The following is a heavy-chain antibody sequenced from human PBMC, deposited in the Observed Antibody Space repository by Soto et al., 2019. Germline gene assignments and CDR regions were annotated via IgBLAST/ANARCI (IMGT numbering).Heavy chain of an antibody. CDR1: GGSISSGGYY. CDR3: ARDIAKPNNWFDP. Sequence: QVQLQESGPGLVKPSQTLSLTCSVSGGSISSGGYYWSWIRQHPGKGLEWIGYIYYSGSTYYNPSPKSRVNISVDPSKNQFSLKLSYVTAADTAMYYCARDIAKPNNWFDPWGQGTLVTVSS. V-gene: IGHV4-31*03. CDR2: IYYSGST. J-gene: IGHJ5*02.